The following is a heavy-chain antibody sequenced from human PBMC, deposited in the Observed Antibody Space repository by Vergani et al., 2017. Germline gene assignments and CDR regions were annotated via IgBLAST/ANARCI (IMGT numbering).Heavy chain of an antibody. CDR3: ARDIIGGSYYFDY. D-gene: IGHD3-3*01. CDR2: ISSSSSYI. CDR1: GFTFSSYG. Sequence: VQLVESGGGVVQPGGSLRLSCAASGFTFSSYGMHWVRQAPGKGLEWVSSISSSSSYIYYADSVKGRFTISRDNAKNSLYLQMNSLRAEDTAVYYCARDIIGGSYYFDYWGQGTLVTVSS. J-gene: IGHJ4*02. V-gene: IGHV3-21*01.